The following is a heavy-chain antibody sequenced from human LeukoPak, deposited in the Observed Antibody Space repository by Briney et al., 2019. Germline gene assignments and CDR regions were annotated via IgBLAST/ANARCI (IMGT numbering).Heavy chain of an antibody. CDR1: GFTFFNYG. CDR3: AKDRRMMSAYYGMDV. J-gene: IGHJ6*02. Sequence: GGSLRLSCEASGFTFFNYGVHWVRQAPGKGLGRVSLISYDGGNQKYADSVKGRFTISRDNSKNTVYLQLNSLRAEDTAVYYCAKDRRMMSAYYGMDVWGQGTTVIVSS. V-gene: IGHV3-30*18. CDR2: ISYDGGNQ. D-gene: IGHD3-16*01.